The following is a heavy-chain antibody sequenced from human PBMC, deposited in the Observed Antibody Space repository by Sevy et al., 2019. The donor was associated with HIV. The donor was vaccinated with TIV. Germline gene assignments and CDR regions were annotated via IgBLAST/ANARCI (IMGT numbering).Heavy chain of an antibody. V-gene: IGHV3-53*01. CDR2: IYSSDRT. CDR3: ARDRVTYYYDSSGYYTSGYGMDV. D-gene: IGHD3-22*01. CDR1: GFTVSDNH. Sequence: GGSLRLSCAASGFTVSDNHMNWVRQASGKGLEWVSVIYSSDRTDYADSGKGRFTVSRDNSKNTLYLQMNSLRAEDTAVYYCARDRVTYYYDSSGYYTSGYGMDVWGQGTTVTVSS. J-gene: IGHJ6*02.